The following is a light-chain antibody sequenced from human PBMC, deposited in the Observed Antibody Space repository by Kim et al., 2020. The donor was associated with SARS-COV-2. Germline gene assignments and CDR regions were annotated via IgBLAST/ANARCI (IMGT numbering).Light chain of an antibody. CDR1: QSVSRF. J-gene: IGKJ1*01. Sequence: PGERATLSCKASQSVSRFLAWFQHRPGQAPRLLIYDTSKRATGTPGRFSGSGSGTDFTLTISSLEPEDFAVYYCQQRSNWPPWTFGQGTKVDIK. V-gene: IGKV3-11*01. CDR3: QQRSNWPPWT. CDR2: DTS.